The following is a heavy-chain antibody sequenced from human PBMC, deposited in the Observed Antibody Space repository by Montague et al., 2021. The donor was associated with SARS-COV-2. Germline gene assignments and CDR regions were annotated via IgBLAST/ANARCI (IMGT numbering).Heavy chain of an antibody. Sequence: SETLSLTCAVYGGSFSAHSWSWIRQSPEKGLEWIGEINHRGSTTYMSSLKSRVTMSVDTSKNQFSLKMSSVTAADTAIYYCARGGLAGGNYDIWSFSYTSPLDYWGQGTQVTVSS. CDR3: ARGGLAGGNYDIWSFSYTSPLDY. D-gene: IGHD3-3*01. CDR1: GGSFSAHS. V-gene: IGHV4-34*01. CDR2: INHRGST. J-gene: IGHJ4*02.